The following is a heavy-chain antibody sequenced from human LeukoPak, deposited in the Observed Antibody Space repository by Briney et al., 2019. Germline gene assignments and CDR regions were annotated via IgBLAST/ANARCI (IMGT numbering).Heavy chain of an antibody. CDR2: INHSGST. D-gene: IGHD2-2*01. V-gene: IGHV4-34*01. Sequence: PSETLSLTCAVYGGSFSGYYWSWIRQPPGKGLEWIGEINHSGSTNYNPSLKSRVTISVDTSKNQFSLKLSSVTAADTAVYYCARHQGDIVVVPAAYNWFDPWGQGTLVTVSS. CDR1: GGSFSGYY. CDR3: ARHQGDIVVVPAAYNWFDP. J-gene: IGHJ5*02.